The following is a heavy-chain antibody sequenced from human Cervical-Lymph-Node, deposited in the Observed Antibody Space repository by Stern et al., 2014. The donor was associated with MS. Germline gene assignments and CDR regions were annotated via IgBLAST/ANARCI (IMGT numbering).Heavy chain of an antibody. D-gene: IGHD5/OR15-5a*01. V-gene: IGHV1-46*01. CDR3: ALSAFDF. Sequence: QVQLVPSGAEVKKPGASVKVSCKASGFTFTNYYVHWVRQAPGQGLEWMGIINRSDDDTGYAQRFQGRLTVTRDTSSSTVYMELTSLRYDDTAVYYCALSAFDFWGQGTLVTVSS. CDR1: GFTFTNYY. J-gene: IGHJ4*02. CDR2: INRSDDDT.